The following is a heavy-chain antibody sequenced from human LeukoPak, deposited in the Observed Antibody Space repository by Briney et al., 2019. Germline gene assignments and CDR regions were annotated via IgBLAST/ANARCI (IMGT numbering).Heavy chain of an antibody. CDR3: ASRAGIAARLAAPFGP. V-gene: IGHV4-59*12. Sequence: SETLSLTCTVSGGSISSYYWSWIRQPPGKGLEWIGYIFYTGSTNYNPSLKSRVTISVDTSKNQFSLKLSSVTAADTAVYYCASRAGIAARLAAPFGPWGQGTLVTVSS. CDR1: GGSISSYY. D-gene: IGHD6-13*01. CDR2: IFYTGST. J-gene: IGHJ5*02.